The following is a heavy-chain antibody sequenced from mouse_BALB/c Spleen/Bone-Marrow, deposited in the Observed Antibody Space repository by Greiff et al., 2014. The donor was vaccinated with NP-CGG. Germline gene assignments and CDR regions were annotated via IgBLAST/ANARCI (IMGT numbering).Heavy chain of an antibody. J-gene: IGHJ3*01. D-gene: IGHD2-2*01. CDR1: GFNIKDTY. CDR2: IDPANGNT. Sequence: VQLKESGAELVKPGASVKLSCTASGFNIKDTYMHWVKQRPEQGLEWIGRIDPANGNTKCDPKFQGKATITADTSSNTAYLQLSSLTSEDTAVYYCARNYGYGKSFAYWGQGTLVTVSA. V-gene: IGHV14-3*02. CDR3: ARNYGYGKSFAY.